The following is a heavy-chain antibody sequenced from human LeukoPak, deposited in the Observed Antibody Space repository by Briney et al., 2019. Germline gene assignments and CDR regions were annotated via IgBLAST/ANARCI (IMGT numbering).Heavy chain of an antibody. CDR3: AGGAARANDAFDI. CDR1: GGSFSGYY. CDR2: INHSGST. J-gene: IGHJ3*02. Sequence: SETLSLTCAVYGGSFSGYYWSWIRQPPGKGLEWIGEINHSGSTNYNPSLKSRVTISVDTSKNQFSLKLSSVTAADTAVYYCAGGAARANDAFDIWGQGTMVTVSS. V-gene: IGHV4-34*01.